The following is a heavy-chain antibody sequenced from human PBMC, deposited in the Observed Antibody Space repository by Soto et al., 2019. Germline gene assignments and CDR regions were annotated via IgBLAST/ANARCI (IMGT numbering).Heavy chain of an antibody. CDR3: AKDLYYDYIWGSYRHDAFDI. D-gene: IGHD3-16*02. V-gene: IGHV3-23*01. CDR1: GFTFSSYA. J-gene: IGHJ3*02. Sequence: EVQLLESGGGLVQPGGSLRLSCAASGFTFSSYAMSWVRQAPGKGLEWVSAISGSGGSTYYADSVKGRFTISRDNSKNMLYLQMNSLRAEDTSVYYCAKDLYYDYIWGSYRHDAFDIWGQGTMVTVSS. CDR2: ISGSGGST.